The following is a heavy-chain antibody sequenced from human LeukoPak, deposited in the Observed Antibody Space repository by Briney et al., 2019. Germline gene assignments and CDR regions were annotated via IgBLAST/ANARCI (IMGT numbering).Heavy chain of an antibody. J-gene: IGHJ1*01. CDR1: GFTFTIYT. V-gene: IGHV3-64D*06. CDR2: ISSNGGTT. CDR3: VRDDVYYYDSSGYPH. Sequence: AGGSLRLSCSASGFTFTIYTMHWVRQAPGKGLEYVSAISSNGGTTYYADSVKGRFFISRDNSKNTLFLQLSSLRPEDTAVYYCVRDDVYYYDSSGYPHWGQGTLVTVSS. D-gene: IGHD3-22*01.